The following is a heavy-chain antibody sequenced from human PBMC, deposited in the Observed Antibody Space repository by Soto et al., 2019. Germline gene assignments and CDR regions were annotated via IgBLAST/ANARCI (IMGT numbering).Heavy chain of an antibody. CDR3: AQTDDGGRSRTPAGWFDA. D-gene: IGHD2-15*01. V-gene: IGHV2-26*01. CDR2: IFSNDER. J-gene: IGHJ5*02. CDR1: GFSLSNAGMG. Sequence: QVTLKESGPVLVKPTETLTLTCTVSGFSLSNAGMGVSWIRQPPGKALEWLAHIFSNDERRFSTSLKNRLTISKDTFNSQVVLIMTNMDPVDTATYYCAQTDDGGRSRTPAGWFDACGQGTLVTVSS.